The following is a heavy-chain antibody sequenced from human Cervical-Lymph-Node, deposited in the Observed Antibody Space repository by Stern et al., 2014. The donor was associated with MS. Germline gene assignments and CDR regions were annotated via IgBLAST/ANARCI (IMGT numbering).Heavy chain of an antibody. CDR1: GGSISSSSYY. Sequence: QLQLQESGPGLVKPSETLSLTCTVSGGSISSSSYYWGWIRQPPGKGLEWIGSIYYSGSTYYNPSLKSRVTISVDTSKNQFSLKLSSVTAADTAVYYCARQPYCGGDCYSGMYNWFDPWGQGTLVTVSS. CDR3: ARQPYCGGDCYSGMYNWFDP. CDR2: IYYSGST. D-gene: IGHD2-21*02. V-gene: IGHV4-39*01. J-gene: IGHJ5*02.